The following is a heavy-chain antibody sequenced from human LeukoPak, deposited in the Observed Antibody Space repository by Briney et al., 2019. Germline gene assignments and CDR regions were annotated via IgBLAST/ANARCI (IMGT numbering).Heavy chain of an antibody. J-gene: IGHJ4*02. CDR1: GGSISSYY. Sequence: SETLSLTCTVSGGSISSYYWSWIRQPPGKGLEWIGYIYYSWSTNYNPSLKSRVTISVDTSKNQFSLKLSSVTAADTAVYYCARGGGDYLFVYWGQGTLVTVSS. CDR3: ARGGGDYLFVY. V-gene: IGHV4-59*01. CDR2: IYYSWST. D-gene: IGHD4-17*01.